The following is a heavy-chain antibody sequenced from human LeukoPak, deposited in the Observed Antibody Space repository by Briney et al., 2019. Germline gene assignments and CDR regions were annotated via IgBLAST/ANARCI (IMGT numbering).Heavy chain of an antibody. D-gene: IGHD3-3*01. J-gene: IGHJ4*02. Sequence: SETLSLTCTVSGYSISSGYFWGWFRQPPGKGLEWIGSIHYSGRTYYNPSLKSRVTISVDTSNNQFSLKLYSVTAADTAVYYCARAPDVEYYFDYWGQGTLVTVSS. CDR1: GYSISSGYF. CDR3: ARAPDVEYYFDY. CDR2: IHYSGRT. V-gene: IGHV4-38-2*02.